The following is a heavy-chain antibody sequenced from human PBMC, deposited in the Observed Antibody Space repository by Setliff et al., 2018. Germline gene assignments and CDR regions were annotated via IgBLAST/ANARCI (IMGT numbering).Heavy chain of an antibody. CDR1: GGSVSSGSYY. Sequence: PSETLSLTCTVSGGSVSSGSYYWAWIRQPAGKGLEWIGHIYTRGSANYNLSLKSRVTISTDASKNQFSLTLTSVTAADTAMYYCGRGRFYYDDNDFSWGRGTLVTVSS. CDR2: IYTRGSA. V-gene: IGHV4-61*09. D-gene: IGHD3-22*01. J-gene: IGHJ4*02. CDR3: GRGRFYYDDNDFS.